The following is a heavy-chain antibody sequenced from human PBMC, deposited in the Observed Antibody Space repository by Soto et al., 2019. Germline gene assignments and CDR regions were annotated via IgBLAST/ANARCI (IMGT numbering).Heavy chain of an antibody. CDR2: VYYGGGT. Sequence: QLQLQESGPGLVKPSETLSLTCTVSGASISTSVYYWGWIRQPPGKGLEWIGNVYYGGGTYYNPSLKSRVSISVDTSKNQFSVKVTSVTAAETAVYYCATLVDVVTRWGQGTMVTVSS. V-gene: IGHV4-39*01. D-gene: IGHD5-12*01. CDR1: GASISTSVYY. J-gene: IGHJ4*02. CDR3: ATLVDVVTR.